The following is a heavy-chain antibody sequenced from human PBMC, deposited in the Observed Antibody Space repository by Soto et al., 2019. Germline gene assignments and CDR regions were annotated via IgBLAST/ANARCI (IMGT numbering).Heavy chain of an antibody. CDR1: GGSISSGGYC. J-gene: IGHJ3*02. CDR2: TYHSGST. V-gene: IGHV4-30-2*01. D-gene: IGHD3-22*01. CDR3: ARGLPYYYDSSGYSYAFDI. Sequence: SETLSLTCTVSGGSISSGGYCWSWIRQPPGKGLEWIAYTYHSGSTYYNPSLKSRVTISVDRSKNQFSLKLSSVTAADTAVYYCARGLPYYYDSSGYSYAFDIWGQGTMVTVSS.